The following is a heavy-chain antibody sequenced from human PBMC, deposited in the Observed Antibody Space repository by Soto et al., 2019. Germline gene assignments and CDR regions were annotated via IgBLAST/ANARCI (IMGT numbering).Heavy chain of an antibody. CDR1: GGSFSGYY. Sequence: SETLSLTCAVDGGSFSGYYWSWIRQPPGKGLEWIGEINHSGSTNYNPSLKSRVTISVDTSKNQFSLKLSSVTAADTAVYYCARAYSSSRGMDVWGQGTTVTVSS. V-gene: IGHV4-34*01. CDR3: ARAYSSSRGMDV. D-gene: IGHD6-6*01. J-gene: IGHJ6*02. CDR2: INHSGST.